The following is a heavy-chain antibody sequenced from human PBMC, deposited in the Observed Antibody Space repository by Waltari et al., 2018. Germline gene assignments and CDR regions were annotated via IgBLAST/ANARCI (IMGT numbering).Heavy chain of an antibody. Sequence: EVQLVESGGGLVKPGGSLRLSCAASGFTFSSYSMNWVRQAPGKGLEWVSSISSRSYRYYADSVKGRFTISRDNAKNSLYLQMNSLRAEDTAVYYCARVIEYSYWYFDLWGRGTLVTVSS. D-gene: IGHD4-4*01. CDR3: ARVIEYSYWYFDL. J-gene: IGHJ2*01. CDR2: ISSRSYR. CDR1: GFTFSSYS. V-gene: IGHV3-21*01.